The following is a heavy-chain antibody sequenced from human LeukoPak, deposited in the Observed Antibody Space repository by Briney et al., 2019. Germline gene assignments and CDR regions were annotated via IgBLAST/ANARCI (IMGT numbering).Heavy chain of an antibody. CDR1: GFTFSIYG. Sequence: GGSLRLSCAVSGFTFSIYGMSWVRQAPGKGLEWVSAISGSDGSTYYADSVKGRFTISRDNSKNTLYLQMNSLRADDTAVYYCARDSTGYGYEEWYWGQGTLVSVTS. D-gene: IGHD5-18*01. J-gene: IGHJ4*02. CDR2: ISGSDGST. CDR3: ARDSTGYGYEEWY. V-gene: IGHV3-23*01.